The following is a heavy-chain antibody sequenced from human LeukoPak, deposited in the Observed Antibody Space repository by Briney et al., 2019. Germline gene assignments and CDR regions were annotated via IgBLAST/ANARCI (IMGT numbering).Heavy chain of an antibody. CDR3: AKQGPGHCGSTSCYGVDY. Sequence: ASVKVSCKASGYTFTSHAMNWVRQAPGQGLEWMGWINTNTGNPTYAQGFTGRFVFSLDTSVSTPYLQISSLKAEDTAVYFCAKQGPGHCGSTSCYGVDYWGQGTLVTVSS. J-gene: IGHJ4*02. V-gene: IGHV7-4-1*02. CDR1: GYTFTSHA. CDR2: INTNTGNP. D-gene: IGHD2-2*01.